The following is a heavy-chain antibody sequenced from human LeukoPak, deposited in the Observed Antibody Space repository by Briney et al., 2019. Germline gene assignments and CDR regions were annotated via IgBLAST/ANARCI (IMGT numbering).Heavy chain of an antibody. J-gene: IGHJ4*02. CDR1: GGSFSGYY. D-gene: IGHD3-10*01. CDR2: INHSGST. Sequence: PSETLSLTCAVYGGSFSGYYWSWIRQPPGKGLEWIGEINHSGSTNYNPSLKSRVTISVDTSKNQFSLKLSSVTAADTAVYYCATLYYYGSGSYYNHPADYWGQGTLVTVSS. CDR3: ATLYYYGSGSYYNHPADY. V-gene: IGHV4-34*01.